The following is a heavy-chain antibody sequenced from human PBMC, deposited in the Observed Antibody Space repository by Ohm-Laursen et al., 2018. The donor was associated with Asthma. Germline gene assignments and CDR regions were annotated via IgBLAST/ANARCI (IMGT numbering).Heavy chain of an antibody. CDR2: IWYDGSNK. Sequence: SLRLSCTASGFTFSSYGMHWVRQAPGKGLEWVAVIWYDGSNKYYADSVKGRFTISRDNSKNTLYLQMNSLRAEDTAVYYCAREQGLDTAMVYDYWGQGTLVTVSS. J-gene: IGHJ4*02. D-gene: IGHD5-18*01. V-gene: IGHV3-33*01. CDR1: GFTFSSYG. CDR3: AREQGLDTAMVYDY.